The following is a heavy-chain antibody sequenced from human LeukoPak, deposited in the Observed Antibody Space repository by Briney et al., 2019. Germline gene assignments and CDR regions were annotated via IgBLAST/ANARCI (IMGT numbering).Heavy chain of an antibody. CDR3: ARDLLRYCNDISCYGPSVV. J-gene: IGHJ6*04. CDR1: GFTFSSYA. Sequence: GGSLRLSCAASGFTFSSYAMSWVRQAPGKGLEWVSAISGSGGSTYYADSVKGRFTISRDNAKNSLYLQMNSLRAEDTAVYYCARDLLRYCNDISCYGPSVVWGKGTTVTVSS. CDR2: ISGSGGST. D-gene: IGHD2-2*01. V-gene: IGHV3-23*01.